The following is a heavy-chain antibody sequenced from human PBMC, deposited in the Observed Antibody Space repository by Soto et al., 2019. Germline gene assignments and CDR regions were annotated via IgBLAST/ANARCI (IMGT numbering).Heavy chain of an antibody. D-gene: IGHD3-22*01. CDR1: GFTFSSYA. V-gene: IGHV3-23*01. J-gene: IGHJ4*02. CDR3: ANPFSYYYDISGYYRGDNY. CDR2: ISGSGGST. Sequence: EVQLLESGGGLVQPGGSLRLSCAASGFTFSSYAMSWVRQAPGKGLEWVSAISGSGGSTYYADSVKGRFTISRDNSKNTLYLQMNSLRAEDTAVYYCANPFSYYYDISGYYRGDNYWGQGTLVTVSS.